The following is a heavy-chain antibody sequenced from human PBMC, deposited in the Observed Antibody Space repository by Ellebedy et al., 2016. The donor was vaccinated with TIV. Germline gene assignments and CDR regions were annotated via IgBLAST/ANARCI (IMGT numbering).Heavy chain of an antibody. D-gene: IGHD3-22*01. CDR1: GFTFSSYN. CDR3: ARGRYYYDNSGRAPDV. V-gene: IGHV3-48*04. J-gene: IGHJ6*02. Sequence: GGSLRLXXAASGFTFSSYNMNWVRQAPGKGLGWVSYITSSSSTIYYADSVKGRFTISRDNAKNSMYLQMNSLRVEDTAVYFCARGRYYYDNSGRAPDVWGQGTAVTVS. CDR2: ITSSSSTI.